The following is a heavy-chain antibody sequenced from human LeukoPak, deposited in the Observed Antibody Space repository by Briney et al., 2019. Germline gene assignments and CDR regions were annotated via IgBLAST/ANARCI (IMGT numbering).Heavy chain of an antibody. V-gene: IGHV3-9*03. CDR2: ISWNSGDI. CDR1: GFTFDDYA. Sequence: GGSLRLSCAASGFTFDDYAMHWVRQAPGKGLEWVSGISWNSGDIGYADSVKGRFTISRDNAKNSLYLQMNSLRAEDMALYFCAEDIGYSYGYGLDYWGQGTLVTVSS. D-gene: IGHD5-18*01. CDR3: AEDIGYSYGYGLDY. J-gene: IGHJ4*02.